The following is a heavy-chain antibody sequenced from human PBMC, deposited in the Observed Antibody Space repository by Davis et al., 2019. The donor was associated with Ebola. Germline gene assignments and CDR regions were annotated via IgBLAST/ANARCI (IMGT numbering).Heavy chain of an antibody. CDR2: IIPIFGTT. CDR1: GGTFSSYA. Sequence: SVKVSCKASGGTFSSYAISWVRQAPGQGLEWMGGIIPIFGTTNYAQKFQGRVSITADKSTSTAYMELSSLRSEDTAVYYCARDRYNRPDDAFDIWGQGTMVTVSS. J-gene: IGHJ3*02. V-gene: IGHV1-69*06. CDR3: ARDRYNRPDDAFDI. D-gene: IGHD1-14*01.